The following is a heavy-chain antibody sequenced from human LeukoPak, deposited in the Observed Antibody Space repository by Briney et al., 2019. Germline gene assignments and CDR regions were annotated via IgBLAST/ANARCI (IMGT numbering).Heavy chain of an antibody. J-gene: IGHJ4*02. CDR2: ISGSGGNT. CDR1: GFTFSSYA. V-gene: IGHV3-23*01. CDR3: ARSVPDYTRFDY. Sequence: PGGSLRLSCAASGFTFSSYAMSWVRQAPGKGLEWVSAISGSGGNTYYADSVKGRFTISRDNSKNTLYLQMNSLRAEDTAVYYCARSVPDYTRFDYWGQGALVTVSS. D-gene: IGHD4-11*01.